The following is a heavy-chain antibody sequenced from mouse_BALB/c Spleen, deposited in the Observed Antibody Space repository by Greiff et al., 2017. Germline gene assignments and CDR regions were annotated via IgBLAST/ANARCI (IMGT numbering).Heavy chain of an antibody. CDR2: IDPSNSET. CDR1: GYTFTSYW. D-gene: IGHD2-4*01. J-gene: IGHJ3*01. CDR3: ASYDYDGRLAWFAY. Sequence: QVHVKQSGPELVRPGASVKMSCKASGYTFTSYWMHWVKQRPGQGLEWIGMIDPSNSETRLNQKFKDKATLNVDKSSNTAYMQLSSLTSEDSAVYYCASYDYDGRLAWFAYWGQGTLVTVSA. V-gene: IGHV1S127*01.